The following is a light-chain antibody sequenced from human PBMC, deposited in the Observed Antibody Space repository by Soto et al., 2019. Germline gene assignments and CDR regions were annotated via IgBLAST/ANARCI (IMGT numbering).Light chain of an antibody. CDR1: QSVSKY. CDR2: AAS. Sequence: DIQMTQSQSSLSASVGDRITINCRASQSVSKYLNWYQHKLGKAPELLIYAASSLYSGVPSRFSGSGSGTYFTLTISNLQPEDSASYYCQQTYTSPGTFGQGTKVEIK. V-gene: IGKV1-39*01. CDR3: QQTYTSPGT. J-gene: IGKJ1*01.